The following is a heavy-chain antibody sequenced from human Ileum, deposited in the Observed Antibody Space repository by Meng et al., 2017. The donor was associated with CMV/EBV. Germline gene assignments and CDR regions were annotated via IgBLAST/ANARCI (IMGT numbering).Heavy chain of an antibody. Sequence: ASGFTCSSYWMHWVRQAPGKGLVWVSRINSDGSSTSYADSVKGRFTISRDNAKNTLYLQMNSLRPEDTAFYYCVKDRFSGRDNYFDLWGQGTLVTVSS. CDR1: GFTCSSYW. CDR3: VKDRFSGRDNYFDL. CDR2: INSDGSST. V-gene: IGHV3-74*01. J-gene: IGHJ5*02. D-gene: IGHD5-24*01.